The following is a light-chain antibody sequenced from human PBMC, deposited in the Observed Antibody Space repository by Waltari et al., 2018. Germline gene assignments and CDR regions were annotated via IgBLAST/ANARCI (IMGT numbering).Light chain of an antibody. CDR3: QQYYRNPYT. CDR1: QGILYSANNKNY. CDR2: WSS. J-gene: IGKJ2*01. Sequence: DIVVNQSPDSLPVSLGEKATIPCTASQGILYSANNKNYLAWFQKKPGQPPKLLIYWSSTRESGVPDRFSGSGSGTEFSLTISGLQAEDVAVYYCQQYYRNPYTFGQGTNLEI. V-gene: IGKV4-1*01.